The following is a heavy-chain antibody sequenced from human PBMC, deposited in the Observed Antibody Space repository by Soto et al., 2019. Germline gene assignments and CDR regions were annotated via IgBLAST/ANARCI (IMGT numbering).Heavy chain of an antibody. CDR1: GFTISSNY. CDR2: IYSGGST. CDR3: AREPRARATADAFDI. D-gene: IGHD5-12*01. V-gene: IGHV3-66*01. Sequence: GGSLILSCAASGFTISSNYMSWVRPAPGKGLEWVSVIYSGGSTYYADSVKGRFTISRDNSKNTLYLQMNSLRAEDTAVYYCAREPRARATADAFDIWGQGTMVNVSS. J-gene: IGHJ3*02.